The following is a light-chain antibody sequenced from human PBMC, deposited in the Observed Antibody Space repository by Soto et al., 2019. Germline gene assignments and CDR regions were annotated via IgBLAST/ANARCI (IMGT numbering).Light chain of an antibody. CDR1: QTVRSSS. J-gene: IGKJ2*01. V-gene: IGKV3-20*01. CDR3: QQYGSSPYT. CDR2: GAS. Sequence: EIVLTQPPGTLSVSPGERATLSCRASQTVRSSSLAWYQQKPGQAPRLLIYGASGRATGIPDKFSGSGSGTDFAFAISRLDLEDFAVYYCQQYGSSPYTFGQGTKLEI.